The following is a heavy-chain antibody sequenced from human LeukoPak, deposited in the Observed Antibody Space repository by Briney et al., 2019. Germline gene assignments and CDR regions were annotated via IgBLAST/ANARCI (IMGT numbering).Heavy chain of an antibody. D-gene: IGHD5-18*01. CDR2: ISYDGSNK. V-gene: IGHV3-30*04. CDR3: AKDGHYPGDTAMDDFDY. Sequence: GGSLRLSCAASGFTFSSYAMHWVRQAPGKGLEWVAVISYDGSNKYYADSVKGRFTISRDNSKNTLYLQMNSLRAEDTAVYYCAKDGHYPGDTAMDDFDYWGQGTLVTVSS. CDR1: GFTFSSYA. J-gene: IGHJ4*02.